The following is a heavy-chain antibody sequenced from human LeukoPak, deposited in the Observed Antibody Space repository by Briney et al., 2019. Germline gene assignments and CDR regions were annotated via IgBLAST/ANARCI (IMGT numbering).Heavy chain of an antibody. CDR2: MNPNSGNT. CDR1: GYTLTELS. J-gene: IGHJ6*03. V-gene: IGHV1-8*03. D-gene: IGHD3-10*01. Sequence: GASVKVSCKVSGYTLTELSMHWVRQATGQGLEWMGWMNPNSGNTGYAQKFQGRVTITRNTSISTAYMELSSLRSEDTAVYYCARGSRITMVRGVWEDYYYYMDVWGKGTTVTVSS. CDR3: ARGSRITMVRGVWEDYYYYMDV.